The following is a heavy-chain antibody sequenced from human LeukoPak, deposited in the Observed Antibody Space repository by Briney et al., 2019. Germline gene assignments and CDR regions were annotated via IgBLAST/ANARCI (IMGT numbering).Heavy chain of an antibody. CDR3: ARYTRTFDY. J-gene: IGHJ4*02. Sequence: GGSLRLSCAISGFTFGSSVMSWVRQAPGKGLEWVSTSTGRGDRTFYADSVKGRFTISRDNSRNTLYLQMNSLRAKDTATYYCARYTRTFDYWGQGTLVTVSS. CDR2: STGRGDRT. CDR1: GFTFGSSV. D-gene: IGHD6-13*01. V-gene: IGHV3-23*01.